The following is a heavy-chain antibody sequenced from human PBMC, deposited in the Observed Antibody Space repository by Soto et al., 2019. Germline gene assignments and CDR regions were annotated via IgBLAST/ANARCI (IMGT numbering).Heavy chain of an antibody. V-gene: IGHV4-59*12. CDR3: ARVIAARPPYYYYYMDV. CDR1: SGTISTYY. Sequence: SETLSLTCTVSSGTISTYYWSWIRKTPGKGLEWIGYIYYSGSTNYNPSLKSRVTISVDTSKNQFSLKLSSVTAADTAVYYCARVIAARPPYYYYYMDVWGKGTTVTVSS. D-gene: IGHD6-6*01. J-gene: IGHJ6*03. CDR2: IYYSGST.